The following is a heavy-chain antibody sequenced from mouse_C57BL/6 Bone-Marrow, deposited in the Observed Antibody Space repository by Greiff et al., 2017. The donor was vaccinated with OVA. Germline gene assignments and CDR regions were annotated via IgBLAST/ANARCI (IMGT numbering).Heavy chain of an antibody. CDR3: ARHDYGSSDYY. Sequence: VQLQQSGAELARPGASVKMSCKASGYTFTSYTMHWVKQRPGQGLEWIGYINPSSGYTKYNQKFKDKATLTADKSSSTAYMQLSSLTSEDFSVYYCARHDYGSSDYYWGQGTTLTVSS. V-gene: IGHV1-4*01. CDR1: GYTFTSYT. J-gene: IGHJ2*01. D-gene: IGHD1-1*01. CDR2: INPSSGYT.